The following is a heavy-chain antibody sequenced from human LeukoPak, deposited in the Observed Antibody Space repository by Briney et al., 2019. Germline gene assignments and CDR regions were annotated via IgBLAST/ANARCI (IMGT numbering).Heavy chain of an antibody. J-gene: IGHJ4*02. CDR2: ISYDGSNK. CDR3: ARAGTLFWSGYPYYFDY. D-gene: IGHD3-3*01. Sequence: GRSLRLSCAASGFTFSSYAMQWVRQAPGKGLEWVAVISYDGSNKYYADSVKGRFTISRDNSKNTLYLQMNSLRAEDTAVYYCARAGTLFWSGYPYYFDYWGQGTLVTVSS. V-gene: IGHV3-30*01. CDR1: GFTFSSYA.